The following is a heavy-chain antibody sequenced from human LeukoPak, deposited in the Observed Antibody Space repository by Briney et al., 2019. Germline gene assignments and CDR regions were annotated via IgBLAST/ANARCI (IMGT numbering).Heavy chain of an antibody. Sequence: SETLSLTCTVSGYSISSGYHWGWIRQPPGKGLEWIGSIYHSGSTYYDPSLKSRVTISVDTSKNQFSLQLRSVTAADTAVYYCARVVQSTDSSGFYLPEYFQHWGQGTLVTVSS. J-gene: IGHJ1*01. D-gene: IGHD3-22*01. CDR1: GYSISSGYH. V-gene: IGHV4-38-2*02. CDR3: ARVVQSTDSSGFYLPEYFQH. CDR2: IYHSGST.